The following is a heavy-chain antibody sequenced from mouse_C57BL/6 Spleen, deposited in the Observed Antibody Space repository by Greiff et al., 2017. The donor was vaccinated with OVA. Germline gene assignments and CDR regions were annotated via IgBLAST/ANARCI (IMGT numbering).Heavy chain of an antibody. CDR1: GYAFSSSW. V-gene: IGHV1-82*01. Sequence: QVQLQQSGPELVKPGASVKISCKASGYAFSSSWMNWVKQRPGKGLEWIGRIYPGDGDTNYNGKFKGKATLTVDKSSSTAYMQLSSLTSEDSAVYYCARKGFLFDYWGQGTTLTVSS. CDR2: IYPGDGDT. J-gene: IGHJ2*01. CDR3: ARKGFLFDY.